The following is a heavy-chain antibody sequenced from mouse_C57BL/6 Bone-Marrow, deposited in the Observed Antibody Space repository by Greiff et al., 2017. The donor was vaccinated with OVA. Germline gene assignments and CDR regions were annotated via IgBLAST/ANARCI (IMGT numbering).Heavy chain of an antibody. CDR2: IYPGGGYT. J-gene: IGHJ1*03. Sequence: VKLVESGAELVRPGTSVKMSCKASGYTFTNYWIGWAKQRPGHGLEWIGAIYPGGGYTNYTEKFKGKATLTADKSSSTAYMQFSSLTSEDSAIYYCARSGDGLPYWYFDVWGTGTTVTVSS. CDR1: GYTFTNYW. V-gene: IGHV1-63*01. D-gene: IGHD2-3*01. CDR3: ARSGDGLPYWYFDV.